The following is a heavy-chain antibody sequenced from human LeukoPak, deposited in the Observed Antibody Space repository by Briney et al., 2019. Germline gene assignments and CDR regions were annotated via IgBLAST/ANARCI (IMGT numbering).Heavy chain of an antibody. J-gene: IGHJ4*02. D-gene: IGHD4-17*01. Sequence: ASVKVSCKASGYSFTGYYMHWVRQAPGQGLEWMGWINPITGGTSYAQKLQGRVTMTRDTSISTAYMELSRLRCDDTAVYFCARDSGDYVPFDYWGQGPLVTVSS. CDR2: INPITGGT. V-gene: IGHV1-2*02. CDR3: ARDSGDYVPFDY. CDR1: GYSFTGYY.